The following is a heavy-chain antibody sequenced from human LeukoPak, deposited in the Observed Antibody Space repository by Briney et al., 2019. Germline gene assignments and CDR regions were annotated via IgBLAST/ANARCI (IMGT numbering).Heavy chain of an antibody. V-gene: IGHV3-21*01. D-gene: IGHD3-16*01. CDR2: ISSSSSYI. J-gene: IGHJ4*02. CDR1: GFTFSSSA. CDR3: ARDLGGSLDY. Sequence: PGGSLRLSCAASGFTFSSSAMSWVRQAPGKGLEWVSSISSSSSYIYYADSVKGRFTISRDNAKNSLYLQMNSLRAEDTAVYYCARDLGGSLDYWGQGTLVTVSS.